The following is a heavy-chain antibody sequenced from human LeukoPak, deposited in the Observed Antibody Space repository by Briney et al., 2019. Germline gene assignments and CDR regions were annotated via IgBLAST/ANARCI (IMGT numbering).Heavy chain of an antibody. CDR2: ISSSGSTM. D-gene: IGHD3-3*01. J-gene: IGHJ6*03. V-gene: IGHV3-11*04. Sequence: GGSLRLSCAASGFIISDYYMNWIRQAPGKGLEWVSYISSSGSTMYYADYVRGRFTISWDSTNNSLYLEMNSLRDEDTAVYYCARQAHWSAYYSTAYYYYYMDVWGQGTTATVSS. CDR1: GFIISDYY. CDR3: ARQAHWSAYYSTAYYYYYMDV.